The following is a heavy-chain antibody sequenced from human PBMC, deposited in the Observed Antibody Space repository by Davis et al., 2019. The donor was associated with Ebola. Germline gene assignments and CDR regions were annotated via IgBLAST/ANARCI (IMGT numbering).Heavy chain of an antibody. CDR2: ISGSGGST. CDR1: GFIFRSYA. J-gene: IGHJ5*02. D-gene: IGHD3-3*01. V-gene: IGHV3-23*01. Sequence: GESLKISCAASGFIFRSYAISWVRQAPGKGLEWVSGISGSGGSTYYADSVKGRFTISRDNSKNTLYLQMNSLRAEDTAVYYCARDWVGGYDFWSGAFDPWGQGTLVTVSS. CDR3: ARDWVGGYDFWSGAFDP.